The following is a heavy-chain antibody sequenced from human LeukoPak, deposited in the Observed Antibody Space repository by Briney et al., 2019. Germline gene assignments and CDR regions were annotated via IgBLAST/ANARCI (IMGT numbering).Heavy chain of an antibody. J-gene: IGHJ6*03. V-gene: IGHV4-39*01. CDR1: GGSISSSSYY. CDR2: IYYSGST. D-gene: IGHD6-19*01. CDR3: ASEGLDENYYYYYMDV. Sequence: SETLSLTCTVSGGSISSSSYYWGWIRQPPGKGLEWIGSIYYSGSTYYNPSLKRRVTISVGTSKNQFSLKLSSVTAADTVVYYCASEGLDENYYYYYMDVWGKGTTVTVSS.